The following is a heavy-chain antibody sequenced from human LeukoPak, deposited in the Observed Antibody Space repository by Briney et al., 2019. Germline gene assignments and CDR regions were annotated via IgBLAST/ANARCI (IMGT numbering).Heavy chain of an antibody. D-gene: IGHD2-2*01. J-gene: IGHJ4*02. Sequence: SGPSLVNPTQTLTLTCTFSGFSPSTSGVCVSWIRQPPGKALEWLARIDWDDNKYYSTSLKTRLTISKDTSKNQVVLTMTNMDPEDTATYYCARTTSSTSFNFDYWGQGTLVTVSS. CDR2: IDWDDNK. V-gene: IGHV2-70*11. CDR1: GFSPSTSGVC. CDR3: ARTTSSTSFNFDY.